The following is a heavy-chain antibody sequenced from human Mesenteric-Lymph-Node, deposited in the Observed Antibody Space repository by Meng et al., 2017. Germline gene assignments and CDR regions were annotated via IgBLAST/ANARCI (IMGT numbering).Heavy chain of an antibody. J-gene: IGHJ6*02. CDR1: GYSFTNYW. V-gene: IGHV5-51*01. D-gene: IGHD3-10*01. CDR3: VRHESGTMIRGRNYYYFYYDMDV. CDR2: IYPGDSGDFDI. Sequence: GESLKISCKGSGYSFTNYWVGWVRQMPGKGLEWMGIIYPGDSGDFDIRYSPAFEGQVTISADRSISTVYLRWSSLKASDTAMYYCVRHESGTMIRGRNYYYFYYDMDVWGQGTTVTVSS.